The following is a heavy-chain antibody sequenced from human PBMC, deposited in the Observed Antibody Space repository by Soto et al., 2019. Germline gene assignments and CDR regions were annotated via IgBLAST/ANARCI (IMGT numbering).Heavy chain of an antibody. CDR2: IIPIFGTA. CDR1: GGTFSSYA. V-gene: IGHV1-69*13. J-gene: IGHJ5*02. Sequence: SVKVSCKASGGTFSSYAISWVRQAPGQGLEWMGGIIPIFGTANYAQKFQGRVTITADESTSTAYMELSSLRSEDTAVYYCARAGAYTSSWYWFDPWGQGTLVTVSS. CDR3: ARAGAYTSSWYWFDP. D-gene: IGHD6-13*01.